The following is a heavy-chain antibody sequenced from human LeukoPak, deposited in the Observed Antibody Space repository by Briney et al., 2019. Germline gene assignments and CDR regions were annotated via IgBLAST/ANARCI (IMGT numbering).Heavy chain of an antibody. CDR1: GFTFSTYW. J-gene: IGHJ3*02. D-gene: IGHD6-13*01. CDR3: AKLEQQLRGNALDI. Sequence: PGGSLRLSCAASGFTFSTYWMSWVRQAPGKGLEWVANINQDGSVKYYMDSVKGRFTISRDNAKNSLYLQMNSLRAEDTALYYCAKLEQQLRGNALDIWGQGTMVTVSS. CDR2: INQDGSVK. V-gene: IGHV3-7*03.